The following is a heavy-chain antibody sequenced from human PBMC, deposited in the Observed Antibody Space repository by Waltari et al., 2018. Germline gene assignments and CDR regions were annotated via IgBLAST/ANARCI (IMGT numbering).Heavy chain of an antibody. J-gene: IGHJ3*02. D-gene: IGHD4-17*01. Sequence: QVQLQESGPGLVKPSETLSLTCAVSGYSISSGSYWGWIRQPPGKGLEWIGSIYHSGSTYDTPSLKSRVTISVDTSKNQFSLKLRSVTAADTAVYYCASLVTTVTTFAFDIWGQGTMVTVSS. CDR2: IYHSGST. V-gene: IGHV4-38-2*01. CDR1: GYSISSGSY. CDR3: ASLVTTVTTFAFDI.